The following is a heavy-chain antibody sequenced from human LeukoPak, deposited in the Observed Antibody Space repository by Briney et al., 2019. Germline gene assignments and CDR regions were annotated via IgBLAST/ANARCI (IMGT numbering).Heavy chain of an antibody. CDR2: IYTSGST. CDR1: GGSISSYN. Sequence: KSSETLSLTCTVSGGSISSYNWSWIRQPAGKGLEWIGRIYTSGSTNYNPSLKSRVTMSVDTSKNQFSLKLSSVTAADTAVYYCARSYCSSTSCYLYYFDYWGQGTLVTVSS. V-gene: IGHV4-4*07. CDR3: ARSYCSSTSCYLYYFDY. J-gene: IGHJ4*02. D-gene: IGHD2-2*01.